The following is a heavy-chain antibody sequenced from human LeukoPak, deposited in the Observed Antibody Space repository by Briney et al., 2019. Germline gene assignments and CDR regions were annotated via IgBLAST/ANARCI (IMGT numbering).Heavy chain of an antibody. CDR2: ISYDGSNK. CDR3: ASLTITMVRGVNDY. J-gene: IGHJ4*02. V-gene: IGHV3-30*04. Sequence: LRLSCAASGFTFSSYAMHWVRQAPGKGLEWVAVISYDGSNKYYADSVKGRFTISRDNSKNTLYLQMNSLRAEDTAVYYCASLTITMVRGVNDYWGQGTLVTVSS. CDR1: GFTFSSYA. D-gene: IGHD3-10*01.